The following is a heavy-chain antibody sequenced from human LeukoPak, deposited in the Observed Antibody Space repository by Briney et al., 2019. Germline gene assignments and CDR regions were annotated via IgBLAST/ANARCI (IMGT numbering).Heavy chain of an antibody. D-gene: IGHD1-1*01. J-gene: IGHJ4*02. V-gene: IGHV3-21*01. CDR3: AGRRGIYY. CDR2: ISSGSSYI. Sequence: GGSLRLSCAASGFTFSSYSMNWVRQAPGKGLEWVSSISSGSSYIYYADSVQGRFTISRDNAKNTMYLQINSLRAEDTAVYYCAGRRGIYYWGQGTLVTVSS. CDR1: GFTFSSYS.